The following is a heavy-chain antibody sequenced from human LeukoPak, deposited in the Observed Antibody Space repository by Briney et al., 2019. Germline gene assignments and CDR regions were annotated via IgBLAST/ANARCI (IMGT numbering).Heavy chain of an antibody. J-gene: IGHJ4*02. CDR1: GGSISSGSYY. CDR3: ARVTTGGYYNY. V-gene: IGHV4-61*02. Sequence: PSETLSLTCTVSGGSISSGSYYWSWIRQPAWKGLEWIGRIYTSGSTNYNPSLKSRVTISLDTSENHFSLKLSSVTAADTAVYYCARVTTGGYYNYWGQGTLVTVSS. D-gene: IGHD3-22*01. CDR2: IYTSGST.